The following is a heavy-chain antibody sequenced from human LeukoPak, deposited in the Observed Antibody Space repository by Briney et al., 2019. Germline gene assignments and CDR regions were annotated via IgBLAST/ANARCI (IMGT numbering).Heavy chain of an antibody. CDR3: ASGIAARRDYYYYYMDV. Sequence: ASVKVSCKASGYTFTSYYMHWVRQAPGQGLEWMGIINPSGGSTSYAQKFQGRVTMTRDMSTSTVYMELRSLRSDDTAVYYCASGIAARRDYYYYYMDVWGKGTTVTVSS. CDR1: GYTFTSYY. CDR2: INPSGGST. D-gene: IGHD6-6*01. J-gene: IGHJ6*03. V-gene: IGHV1-46*01.